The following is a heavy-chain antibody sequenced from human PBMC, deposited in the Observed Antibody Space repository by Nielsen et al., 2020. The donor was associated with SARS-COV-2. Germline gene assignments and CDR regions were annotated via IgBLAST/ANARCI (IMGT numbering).Heavy chain of an antibody. V-gene: IGHV4-31*03. CDR1: GGSISSGGYY. CDR3: ARHLLVSKIRLVFFSNYMDV. Sequence: SETLSLTCTVSGGSISSGGYYWSWIRQHPGKGLEWIGYIYYSGSTYYNPSLKSRVTISVDTSKNQFSLKLSSVTAADTAVYYCARHLLVSKIRLVFFSNYMDVWGKGTTVTVSS. J-gene: IGHJ6*03. D-gene: IGHD3-3*01. CDR2: IYYSGST.